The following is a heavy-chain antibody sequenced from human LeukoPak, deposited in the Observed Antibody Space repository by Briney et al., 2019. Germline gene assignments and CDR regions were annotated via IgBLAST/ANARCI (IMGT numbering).Heavy chain of an antibody. D-gene: IGHD6-13*01. CDR3: ARSRGYFDY. J-gene: IGHJ4*02. Sequence: KTSQTLSLTCTVSGGSISSGDYYWNWIRQPPGKGLEWIGYIYYSGSTNYNPSLKSRVTISVDTSKNQFSLKLNSVTAADTALYYCARSRGYFDYWGQGTLVTVSS. CDR2: IYYSGST. CDR1: GGSISSGDYY. V-gene: IGHV4-61*08.